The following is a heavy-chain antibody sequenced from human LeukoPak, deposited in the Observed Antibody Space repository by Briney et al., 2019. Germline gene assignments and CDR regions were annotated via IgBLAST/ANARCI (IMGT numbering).Heavy chain of an antibody. Sequence: PSETLSLTCTVSGGSISSYYWSWIRHPPGKGLEWIGYIYYSGSTNYNPSLKSRVTISVDTSKNQFSLKLSSVTAADTAVYYCARGNGALPDYFDYWGQGTLVTVSS. CDR1: GGSISSYY. D-gene: IGHD1-1*01. CDR3: ARGNGALPDYFDY. J-gene: IGHJ4*02. CDR2: IYYSGST. V-gene: IGHV4-59*01.